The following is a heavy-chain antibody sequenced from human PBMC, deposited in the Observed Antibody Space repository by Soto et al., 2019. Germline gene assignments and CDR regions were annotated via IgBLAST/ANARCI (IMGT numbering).Heavy chain of an antibody. V-gene: IGHV1-69*12. CDR2: IIPIFGTA. J-gene: IGHJ4*02. CDR1: GGTFSSYA. Sequence: QVQLVQSGAEVKKPGSSVKVSCKASGGTFSSYAISWVRQAPGQGLEWMGGIIPIFGTANYGQKFQGRVTVTADESTSTAYMELSRLRSAETAVSYCARAREPLLEWLRVDYWGQRPRVTVSS. CDR3: ARAREPLLEWLRVDY. D-gene: IGHD3-3*02.